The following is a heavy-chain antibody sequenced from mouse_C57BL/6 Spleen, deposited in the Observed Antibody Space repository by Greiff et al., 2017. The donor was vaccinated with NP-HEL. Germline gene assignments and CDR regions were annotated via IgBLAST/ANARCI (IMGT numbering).Heavy chain of an antibody. V-gene: IGHV1-53*01. CDR3: ARGGDLYDGYYGYYAMDY. CDR2: INPSNGGT. J-gene: IGHJ4*01. CDR1: GYTFTSYW. Sequence: QVQLQQPGTELVKPGASVKLSCKASGYTFTSYWMHWVKQRPGQGLEWIGNINPSNGGTNYNEKFKSKATLTVDKSSSTAYMQLSSLTSEDSAVYYCARGGDLYDGYYGYYAMDYWGQGTSVTVSS. D-gene: IGHD2-3*01.